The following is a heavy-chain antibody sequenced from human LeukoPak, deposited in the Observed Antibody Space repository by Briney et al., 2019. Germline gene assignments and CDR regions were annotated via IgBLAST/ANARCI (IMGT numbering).Heavy chain of an antibody. D-gene: IGHD4-17*01. CDR3: AKGGHADYGDYSHLWYFDL. CDR2: IRYDGSNK. V-gene: IGHV3-30*02. J-gene: IGHJ2*01. Sequence: GGSLRLSCAASGFTFSSYGMHWVRQAPGKGLEWVAFIRYDGSNKYDADSVKGRFTISRDNSKNTLYLQMNSLRPEDTAVYYCAKGGHADYGDYSHLWYFDLWGRGTLVTVSS. CDR1: GFTFSSYG.